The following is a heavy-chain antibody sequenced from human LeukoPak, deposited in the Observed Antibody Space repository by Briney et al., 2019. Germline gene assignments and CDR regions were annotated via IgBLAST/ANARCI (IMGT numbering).Heavy chain of an antibody. D-gene: IGHD4-11*01. J-gene: IGHJ1*01. Sequence: ASVKVSCKASGYTFTNYGVSWVRQAPGQGLEWMGWISAYNGYTNYAQKFQFRVTMTTDTSTSTAYMELRSLTSDDMAVYYCARDKAVTTELTQYFHHWGQGTLVTVSS. CDR3: ARDKAVTTELTQYFHH. V-gene: IGHV1-18*03. CDR2: ISAYNGYT. CDR1: GYTFTNYG.